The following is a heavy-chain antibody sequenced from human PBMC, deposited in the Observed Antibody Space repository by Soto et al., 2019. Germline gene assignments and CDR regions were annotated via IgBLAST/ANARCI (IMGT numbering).Heavy chain of an antibody. V-gene: IGHV4-34*02. Sequence: QQQQWGAGLLKPSETLSLTCDVYGGSFSGYHWNWIRLSPGKGLEWIGEIHHSGATNYNPSLKSRVTLSVDTSKDQFSLGLSSVTAADTGVYYCARAAGSPYYMDVWGRGTTVTVSS. D-gene: IGHD3-10*01. CDR2: IHHSGAT. J-gene: IGHJ6*03. CDR3: ARAAGSPYYMDV. CDR1: GGSFSGYH.